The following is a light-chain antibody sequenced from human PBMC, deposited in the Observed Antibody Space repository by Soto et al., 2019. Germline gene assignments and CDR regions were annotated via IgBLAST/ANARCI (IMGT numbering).Light chain of an antibody. CDR3: SSYTDSSNYV. CDR1: SRALAIYNY. CDR2: QVT. J-gene: IGLJ1*01. V-gene: IGLV2-14*01. Sequence: QSVLTQPASVSGSPGQSLTISCTGTSRALAIYNYVSWYQQQPGKAPKLMIYQVTNRPSGVSNRFSGSRSGNTASLTISGLQAEDEADDYCSSYTDSSNYVFGTGAKVAGL.